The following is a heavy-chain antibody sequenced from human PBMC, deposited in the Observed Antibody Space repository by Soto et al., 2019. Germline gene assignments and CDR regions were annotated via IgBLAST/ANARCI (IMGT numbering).Heavy chain of an antibody. CDR3: ARSSTYYYGSGSYYDY. J-gene: IGHJ4*02. CDR1: GGSISSYY. CDR2: IYYSGST. D-gene: IGHD3-10*01. Sequence: SETLSLTCTVSGGSISSYYWSWIRQPPGKGLEWIGYIYYSGSTNYNPSLKSRVTISVDTSKNQFSLKLSSVTAADTAVYYCARSSTYYYGSGSYYDYWGQGTLVTVSS. V-gene: IGHV4-59*08.